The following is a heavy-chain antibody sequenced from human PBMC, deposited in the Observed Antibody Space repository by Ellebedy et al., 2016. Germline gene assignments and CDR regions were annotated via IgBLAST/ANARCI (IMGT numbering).Heavy chain of an antibody. J-gene: IGHJ6*03. CDR1: GGSFSGYY. Sequence: SETLSLXXAVYGGSFSGYYWSWIRQPPGKGLEWIGEINHSGSTNYNPSLKSRVTMSVDTSKNQFSLKLSSVTAADTAVYYCARTASEGYYYYMDVWGKGTTVTVSS. CDR2: INHSGST. V-gene: IGHV4-34*01. CDR3: ARTASEGYYYYMDV.